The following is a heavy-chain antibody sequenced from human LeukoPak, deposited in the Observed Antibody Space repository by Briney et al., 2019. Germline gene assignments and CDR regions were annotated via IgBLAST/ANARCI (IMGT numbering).Heavy chain of an antibody. D-gene: IGHD3-16*01. Sequence: SVKVSCRASGGTFSSYAISWVRQAPGQGLEWMGGIIPIFGTANYAQKFQGRVTITADESTSTAYMELSSLRSEDTAVYYCAREGLAGGYYFDYWGQGTLVTVSS. CDR2: IIPIFGTA. CDR3: AREGLAGGYYFDY. CDR1: GGTFSSYA. J-gene: IGHJ4*02. V-gene: IGHV1-69*01.